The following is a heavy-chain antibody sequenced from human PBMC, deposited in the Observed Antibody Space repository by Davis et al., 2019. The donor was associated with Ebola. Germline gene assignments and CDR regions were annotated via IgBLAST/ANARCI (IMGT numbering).Heavy chain of an antibody. CDR3: ARLSGGVEAPWGFAS. CDR1: GYSFTSYW. J-gene: IGHJ5*02. Sequence: GESLKISCKGSGYSFTSYWIGWVRQMPGKGLEWMGRIDPSDSYTNYSPSFQGHVTISADKSISTAYLQWSSLKASDTAMYYCARLSGGVEAPWGFASWGQGTLVTVSS. V-gene: IGHV5-10-1*01. D-gene: IGHD3-16*01. CDR2: IDPSDSYT.